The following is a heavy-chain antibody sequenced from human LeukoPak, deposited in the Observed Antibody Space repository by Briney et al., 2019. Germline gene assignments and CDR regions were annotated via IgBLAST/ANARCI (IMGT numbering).Heavy chain of an antibody. D-gene: IGHD6-19*01. CDR2: ISGDGGST. V-gene: IGHV3-43*02. Sequence: GGSLRLSCAASGFSLGDYAMHWVRQAPGKGLEWVSLISGDGGSTYYADSVKGRFTISRDNSKNSLYLQMNSLRTEDTALYYCAKAHPTGWHLDDYWGQGTLVTVSS. CDR3: AKAHPTGWHLDDY. CDR1: GFSLGDYA. J-gene: IGHJ4*02.